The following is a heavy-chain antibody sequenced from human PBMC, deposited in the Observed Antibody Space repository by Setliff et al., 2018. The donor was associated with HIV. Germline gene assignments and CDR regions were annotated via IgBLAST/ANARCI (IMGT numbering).Heavy chain of an antibody. D-gene: IGHD3-16*01. CDR2: ISHSGST. V-gene: IGHV4-4*02. Sequence: SETLSLTCTVSGGSISTSSNWWSWVRQPPGKGLEWIGEISHSGSTNYNPSLKSRVTISLDKSKNQFSLKLSSVTAADTAVYYCAGGDQLVRRGVFNIWGPGTMVTVSS. J-gene: IGHJ3*02. CDR1: GGSISTSSNW. CDR3: AGGDQLVRRGVFNI.